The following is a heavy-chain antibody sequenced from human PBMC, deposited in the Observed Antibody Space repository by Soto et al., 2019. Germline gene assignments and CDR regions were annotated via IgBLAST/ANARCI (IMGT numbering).Heavy chain of an antibody. D-gene: IGHD6-6*01. J-gene: IGHJ5*02. V-gene: IGHV3-53*02. CDR1: GFTVSSNY. CDR2: IYSGGTT. CDR3: ARAWWSSSRWCDP. Sequence: EVQLVETGGGLIQPGGSLRLSCEVTGFTVSSNYMSWVRQAPGKGLEWVSVIYSGGTTYSADSVKGRFTISRGDSKNTRYLQMNSLRAEDTAVYYCARAWWSSSRWCDPWGQGTLVTVSS.